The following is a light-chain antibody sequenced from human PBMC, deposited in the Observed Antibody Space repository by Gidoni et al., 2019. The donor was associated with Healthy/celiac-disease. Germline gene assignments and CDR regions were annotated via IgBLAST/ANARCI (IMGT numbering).Light chain of an antibody. CDR1: QSVSSY. J-gene: IGKJ2*02. Sequence: ELVLTQSPATLSLSPGERATLSRRASQSVSSYLAWYQQKPGQAPRLLIYDASNRATGIPARFSGSGSGTDFTLTISSLEPEDFAVYYCQQRSNWPPRCTFGQGTKLEIK. CDR2: DAS. CDR3: QQRSNWPPRCT. V-gene: IGKV3-11*01.